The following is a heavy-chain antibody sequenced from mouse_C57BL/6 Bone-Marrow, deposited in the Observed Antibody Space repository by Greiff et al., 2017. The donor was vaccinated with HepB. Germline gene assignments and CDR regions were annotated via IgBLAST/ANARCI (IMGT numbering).Heavy chain of an antibody. CDR1: GFSLTSYA. CDR2: IWTGGST. J-gene: IGHJ2*01. CDR3: ARMTTGVDYYFDC. D-gene: IGHD1-1*01. Sequence: QVQLMESGPGLVAPSQSLSITCTVSGFSLTSYAISWVRQPPGKGLEWLGVIWTGGSTNYNSAIISRLSISKDNSKSQVYLKMNSLQTDDTARYYCARMTTGVDYYFDCWGQGTTLTVSS. V-gene: IGHV2-9-1*01.